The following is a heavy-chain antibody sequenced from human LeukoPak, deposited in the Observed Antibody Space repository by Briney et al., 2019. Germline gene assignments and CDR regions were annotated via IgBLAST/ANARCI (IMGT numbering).Heavy chain of an antibody. Sequence: SQTLSLTCAVSGGSISSGGYSWSWIRQPPGKGLEWIGYIYHSGSTYYNPSLKSRVTISVDRSKNQFSLKLSSVTAADTAVYYCARVGDYGDYGYYGMDVWGQGTTVTVSS. CDR1: GGSISSGGYS. CDR3: ARVGDYGDYGYYGMDV. V-gene: IGHV4-30-2*01. CDR2: IYHSGST. D-gene: IGHD4-17*01. J-gene: IGHJ6*02.